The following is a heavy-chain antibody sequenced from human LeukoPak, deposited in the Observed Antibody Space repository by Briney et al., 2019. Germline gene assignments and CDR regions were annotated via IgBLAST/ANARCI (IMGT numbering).Heavy chain of an antibody. D-gene: IGHD3-22*01. Sequence: GGSLRLSCAASAFTFSTYAMSWVRQAPGKGLEWVSAISGSGGSTHYADSVRGRFTISRDNSKSTLYLQMNSLRAEDTAIYYCAKMPAYYYDSSGYAFHFDYWSQGTLVTVSS. CDR1: AFTFSTYA. CDR2: ISGSGGST. J-gene: IGHJ4*02. CDR3: AKMPAYYYDSSGYAFHFDY. V-gene: IGHV3-23*01.